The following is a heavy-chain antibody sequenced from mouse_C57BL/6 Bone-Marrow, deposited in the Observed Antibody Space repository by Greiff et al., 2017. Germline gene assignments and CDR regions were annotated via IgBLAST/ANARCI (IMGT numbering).Heavy chain of an antibody. CDR2: INPNNGGT. D-gene: IGHD2-4*01. CDR3: ASYDYDVWFAY. Sequence: EVQLQQSGPELVKPGASVKISCKASGYTFTDYYMNWVKQSHGKSLEWIGDINPNNGGTSYNQKFKGKATLTVDKSSSPAYMELRSLTSEDSAVYYCASYDYDVWFAYWGQGTLVTVSA. CDR1: GYTFTDYY. J-gene: IGHJ3*01. V-gene: IGHV1-26*01.